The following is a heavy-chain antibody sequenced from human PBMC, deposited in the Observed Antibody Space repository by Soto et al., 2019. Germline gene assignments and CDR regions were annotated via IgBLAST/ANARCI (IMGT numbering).Heavy chain of an antibody. Sequence: GGSLRLSCAASGLTFSSYWMHWVRQTPGKGLVWVSRINTDGSRTNYADYVKGRFTISRDNAKSTLYLQINSLRAEDTAVYFCARGVPGKYTFDIWGQGTLVTVSS. J-gene: IGHJ3*02. CDR1: GLTFSSYW. V-gene: IGHV3-74*01. CDR3: ARGVPGKYTFDI. CDR2: INTDGSRT. D-gene: IGHD3-10*01.